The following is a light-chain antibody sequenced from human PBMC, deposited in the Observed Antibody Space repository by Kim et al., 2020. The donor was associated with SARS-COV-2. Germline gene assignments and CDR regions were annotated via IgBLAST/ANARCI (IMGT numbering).Light chain of an antibody. CDR2: YDS. CDR1: NIGGKT. CDR3: QVWDSSGDHPV. J-gene: IGLJ3*02. V-gene: IGLV3-21*04. Sequence: APGETASIACGGNNIGGKTVHWYQHKAGQAPVLVIYYDSDRPSGIPDRFSGSSSGNTATLTIGRVEAGDEADYYCQVWDSSGDHPVFGGGTQLTVL.